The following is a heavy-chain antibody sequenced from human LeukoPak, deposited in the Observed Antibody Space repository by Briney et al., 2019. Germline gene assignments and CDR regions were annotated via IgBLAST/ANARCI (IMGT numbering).Heavy chain of an antibody. V-gene: IGHV1-3*01. Sequence: ASVKVSCKASGYTFTSYAMHWVRQAPGQRLEWMGWINAGNGNTKYSQKFQGRVTITRDTSASTAYMDLSSLTSEDTATYYCARGGGYGFNWIDPLGQGTLVTVSS. J-gene: IGHJ5*02. D-gene: IGHD5-12*01. CDR3: ARGGGYGFNWIDP. CDR2: INAGNGNT. CDR1: GYTFTSYA.